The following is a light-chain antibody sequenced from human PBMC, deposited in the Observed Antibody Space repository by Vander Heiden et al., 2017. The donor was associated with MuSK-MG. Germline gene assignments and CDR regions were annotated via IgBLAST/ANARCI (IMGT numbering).Light chain of an antibody. CDR3: QSYDSSLSGWV. CDR1: SSNIGAGYD. Sequence: QSALTQPPSASGAPGPSVPLSCTGSSSNIGAGYDVHWYQQLPGTAPKLLIYGNSNRPSGVPDRFSGSKSGTSASLAITGLQAEDEADYYCQSYDSSLSGWVFGGGTKLTVL. CDR2: GNS. V-gene: IGLV1-40*01. J-gene: IGLJ3*02.